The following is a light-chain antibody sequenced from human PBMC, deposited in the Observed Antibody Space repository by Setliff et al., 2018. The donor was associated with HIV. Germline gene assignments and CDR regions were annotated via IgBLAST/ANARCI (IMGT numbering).Light chain of an antibody. CDR3: ASYSNSISLYV. J-gene: IGLJ1*01. CDR1: SSDVGGYNY. Sequence: QSALAQPASVSGSPGQSITISCTGTSSDVGGYNYVSWYQQHPGKAPKLMIYDVSDRPSGVSNRFSGSKSGNTASLTIPGLQAEDEADYYCASYSNSISLYVFGTGTKVTVL. CDR2: DVS. V-gene: IGLV2-14*03.